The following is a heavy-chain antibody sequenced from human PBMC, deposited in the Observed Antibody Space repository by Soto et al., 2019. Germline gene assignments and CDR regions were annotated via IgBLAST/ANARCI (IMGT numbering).Heavy chain of an antibody. Sequence: EVQLLESGGGLVQPGGSLRLSCAASGFTFSNYAMSWVRQAPGKGLEWVSGISAGGDTTYYADSVKGRFTISRDNSKNTLYLQMNSLRAEDTAVYYCAKDPVAAAGTGWFDPWGHGTLVTVSS. CDR2: ISAGGDTT. CDR1: GFTFSNYA. J-gene: IGHJ5*02. D-gene: IGHD6-13*01. CDR3: AKDPVAAAGTGWFDP. V-gene: IGHV3-23*01.